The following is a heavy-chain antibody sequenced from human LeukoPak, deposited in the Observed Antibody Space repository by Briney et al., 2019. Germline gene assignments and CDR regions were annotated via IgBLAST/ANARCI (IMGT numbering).Heavy chain of an antibody. D-gene: IGHD2-15*01. Sequence: ASVKVSCKASGYTFTSYDINWVRQATGQGLEWMGWMNPNSGNTGYAQKFQGRVTITRNTSISTAYMELSSLRSEDTAVYYCARGSERTILYYYYYYYMDVWGKGTTVTVSS. J-gene: IGHJ6*03. CDR3: ARGSERTILYYYYYYYMDV. CDR2: MNPNSGNT. V-gene: IGHV1-8*03. CDR1: GYTFTSYD.